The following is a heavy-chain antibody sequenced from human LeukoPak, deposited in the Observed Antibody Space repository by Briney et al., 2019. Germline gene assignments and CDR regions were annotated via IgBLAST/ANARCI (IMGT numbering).Heavy chain of an antibody. CDR1: GYTFTSYG. CDR3: ARGAHYDFWSGSYMDV. J-gene: IGHJ6*02. CDR2: ISAYNGNT. D-gene: IGHD3-3*01. V-gene: IGHV1-18*01. Sequence: ASVKVSCKASGYTFTSYGISWVRQAPGQGLEWMGWISAYNGNTNYAQKFQGRVTMTRNTSISTAYMELSSLRSEDTAVYYCARGAHYDFWSGSYMDVWGQGTTVTVSS.